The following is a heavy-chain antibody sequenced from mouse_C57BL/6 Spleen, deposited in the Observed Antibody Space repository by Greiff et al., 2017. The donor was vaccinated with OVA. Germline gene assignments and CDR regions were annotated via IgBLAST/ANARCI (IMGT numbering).Heavy chain of an antibody. CDR3: AIYDGYYWFAY. J-gene: IGHJ3*01. V-gene: IGHV1-69*01. CDR1: GYTFTSYW. Sequence: QVQLQQSGAELVMPGASVKLSCKASGYTFTSYWMHWVKQRPGQGLEWIGEIDPSDSYTNYNQKFKGKSTLTVDKSSSTAYMQLSSLTSEDSAVYYCAIYDGYYWFAYWGQGTLVTVSA. CDR2: IDPSDSYT. D-gene: IGHD2-3*01.